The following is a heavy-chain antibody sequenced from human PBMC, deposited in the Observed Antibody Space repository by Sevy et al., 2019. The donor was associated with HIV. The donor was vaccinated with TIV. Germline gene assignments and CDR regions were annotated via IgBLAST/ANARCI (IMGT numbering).Heavy chain of an antibody. Sequence: GGSLRLSCAASGFTFTNYAMNWVRQAPGKGLEWVSGISDSGDTTQYAESVKGRFTISRDNSMNTVSLQMSSLRAEDTAIYYYAILPSTVMFREKGYWGQGTRVTVSS. CDR2: ISDSGDTT. CDR3: AILPSTVMFREKGY. J-gene: IGHJ4*02. CDR1: GFTFTNYA. V-gene: IGHV3-23*01. D-gene: IGHD3-10*01.